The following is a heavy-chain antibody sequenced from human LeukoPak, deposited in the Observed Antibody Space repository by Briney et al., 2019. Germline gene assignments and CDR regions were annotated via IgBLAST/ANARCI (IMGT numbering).Heavy chain of an antibody. V-gene: IGHV4-4*07. CDR1: NGSISIYY. D-gene: IGHD3-9*01. CDR2: ISASGST. CDR3: ARAAYYDILTGHDAFDI. Sequence: PSETLSLTCTVSNGSISIYYWSWVRQPAGKGLEWIGRISASGSTNYNPSLKSRVTMSVDTSKNQFSLKLSSVTAADTAVYYCARAAYYDILTGHDAFDIWGQGTMVTVSS. J-gene: IGHJ3*02.